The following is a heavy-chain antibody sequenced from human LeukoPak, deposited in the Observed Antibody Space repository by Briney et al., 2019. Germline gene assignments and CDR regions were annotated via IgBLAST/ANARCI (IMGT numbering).Heavy chain of an antibody. CDR1: GFTFSDYY. CDR2: ISWSDGTI. J-gene: IGHJ4*02. D-gene: IGHD1-26*01. Sequence: GSLRLSCAASGFTFSDYYMSWIRQAPGKGLEWVSYISWSDGTIYYADSVKGRFTISRDNAKNSLYLQMNSLRVEDTAVYYCARDASGSYYGDYWGQGTLVTVSS. CDR3: ARDASGSYYGDY. V-gene: IGHV3-11*01.